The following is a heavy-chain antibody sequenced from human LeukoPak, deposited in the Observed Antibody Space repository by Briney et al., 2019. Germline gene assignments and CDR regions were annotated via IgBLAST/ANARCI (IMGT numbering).Heavy chain of an antibody. CDR2: ITSGSSTI. CDR3: ARAGDYYDY. D-gene: IGHD4-17*01. V-gene: IGHV3-48*01. J-gene: IGHJ4*02. Sequence: PGGSLRLSCAASGFIFSSYSMNWVRQAPGKGLEWVSYITSGSSTIYYADSVKGRFTISRDNAKNSLYLQMNSLRAEDTAVYYCARAGDYYDYWGQGTLVTVSS. CDR1: GFIFSSYS.